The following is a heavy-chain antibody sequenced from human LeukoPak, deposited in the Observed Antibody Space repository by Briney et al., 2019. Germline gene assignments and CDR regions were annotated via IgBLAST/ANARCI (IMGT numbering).Heavy chain of an antibody. CDR3: AKEGFDY. CDR2: FTGGDGSA. Sequence: QSGGSLRLSCAASGFTFRNSAMSWVRQAPGKGLEWDSTFTGGDGSAYYADSVKGRFTISRDNSKNTLYLQMNSLRAEDTALYYCAKEGFDYWGQGTLVTVSS. CDR1: GFTFRNSA. V-gene: IGHV3-23*01. J-gene: IGHJ4*02.